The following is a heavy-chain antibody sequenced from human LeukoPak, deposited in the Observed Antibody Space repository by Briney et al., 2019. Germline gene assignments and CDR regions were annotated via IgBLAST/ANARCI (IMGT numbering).Heavy chain of an antibody. D-gene: IGHD5-12*01. CDR3: ARDDSGYDLDNDAFDI. V-gene: IGHV1-2*02. CDR1: GYTFTGYY. CDR2: INPNSGGT. J-gene: IGHJ3*02. Sequence: RRASVKVSCKASGYTFTGYYMHWVRRAPGQGLEWMGWINPNSGGTNYAQKFQGRVTMTRDTSISTAYMELSRLRSDDTAVYYCARDDSGYDLDNDAFDIWSQGTMVTVSS.